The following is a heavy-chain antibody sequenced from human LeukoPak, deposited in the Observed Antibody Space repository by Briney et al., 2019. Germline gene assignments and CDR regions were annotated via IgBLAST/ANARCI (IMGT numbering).Heavy chain of an antibody. V-gene: IGHV6-1*01. CDR1: GDSVSSNSAA. CDR3: ASGYCSGGSCYTPHDAFDI. CDR2: TYYRSKWYN. D-gene: IGHD2-15*01. Sequence: SQTLSLTCAISGDSVSSNSAAWNWIRQSPSRGLEWLGRTYYRSKWYNDYAVSVKSRITINPDTSKNQFSLQLNSVTPEDTAVYYCASGYCSGGSCYTPHDAFDIWGQGTMVTVSS. J-gene: IGHJ3*02.